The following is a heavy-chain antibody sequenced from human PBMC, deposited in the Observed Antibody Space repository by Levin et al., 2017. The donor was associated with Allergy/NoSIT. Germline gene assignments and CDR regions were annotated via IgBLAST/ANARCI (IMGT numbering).Heavy chain of an antibody. J-gene: IGHJ6*02. CDR2: IAINVDGGAT. CDR3: SSWYFTYGVDV. Sequence: GESLKISCAASGFAFSKAWMNWVRQVPGKGLEWVGRIAINVDGGATDYAAPVRGRFIISRDDSKDTLYLQMNSLKTEDTAVYYCSSWYFTYGVDVWGQGTTVTVSS. V-gene: IGHV3-15*07. CDR1: GFAFSKAW. D-gene: IGHD6-13*01.